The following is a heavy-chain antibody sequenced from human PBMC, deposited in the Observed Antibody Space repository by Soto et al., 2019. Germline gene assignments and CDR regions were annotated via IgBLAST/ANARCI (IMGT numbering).Heavy chain of an antibody. V-gene: IGHV3-13*01. CDR3: ARGRLRSYMDV. J-gene: IGHJ6*03. CDR1: GFTFSSYD. D-gene: IGHD3-3*01. Sequence: PGGSLRLSCAASGFTFSSYDMHWVRQATGKGLEWVSAIGTAGDTYYPGSVKGRFTISRENAKNSLYLQMNSLRAGDTAVYYCARGRLRSYMDVWGKGTTVTVSS. CDR2: IGTAGDT.